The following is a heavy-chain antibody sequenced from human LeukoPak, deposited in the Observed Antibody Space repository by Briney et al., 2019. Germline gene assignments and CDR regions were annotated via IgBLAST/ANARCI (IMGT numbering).Heavy chain of an antibody. D-gene: IGHD3-22*01. CDR2: ISGSGGST. Sequence: GVSLRLSCAASGFTFGSYAMSWVRQAPGKGLEWVSAISGSGGSTYYADSVMGRFTVSRDNSKNTLYLQMNSLRAEDTAVYYCAKGLRYDSSGYYPYWGQGTLVTVSS. J-gene: IGHJ4*02. CDR1: GFTFGSYA. V-gene: IGHV3-23*01. CDR3: AKGLRYDSSGYYPY.